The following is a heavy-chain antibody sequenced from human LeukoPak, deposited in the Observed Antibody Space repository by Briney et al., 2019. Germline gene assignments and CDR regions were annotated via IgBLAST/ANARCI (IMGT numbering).Heavy chain of an antibody. CDR2: ISSDGNNK. D-gene: IGHD6-19*01. Sequence: GGSLRLSCAASGLTFSNHVMHWVRQAPGKGLQWVAVISSDGNNKYYADSVQGRFTIARDNSKNTLYLQMNSLRPEDTAVYYCARDRPGITVAGALDYWGQGTLVTVSS. V-gene: IGHV3-30*04. J-gene: IGHJ4*02. CDR1: GLTFSNHV. CDR3: ARDRPGITVAGALDY.